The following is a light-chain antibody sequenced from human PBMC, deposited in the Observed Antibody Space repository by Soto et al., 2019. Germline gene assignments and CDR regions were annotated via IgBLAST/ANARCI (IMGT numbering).Light chain of an antibody. CDR1: QTVRSSY. V-gene: IGKV3-20*01. CDR3: QQYGTSPT. CDR2: GAS. J-gene: IGKJ1*01. Sequence: EIVLTQSPGTLSLSPGERATLSCRAGQTVRSSYLAWYQQIPGQAPRLLIYGASSRATGIPDRFSGSGSGTDFTLTISRLEPEHFAVYYCQQYGTSPTFGQGTKVEVK.